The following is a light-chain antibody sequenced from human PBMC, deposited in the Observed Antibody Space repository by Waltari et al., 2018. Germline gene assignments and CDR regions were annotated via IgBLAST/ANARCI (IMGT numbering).Light chain of an antibody. Sequence: DIQMTHSPSTPAPSVGDIGTITCRASQTIITWLAWYQQKPGKAPKLLIYKASSLESGVPSRFSGSGAGTEFSLTISSLQPDDSATYYCQQYYTYWTFGQGTKVDIK. J-gene: IGKJ1*01. V-gene: IGKV1-5*03. CDR3: QQYYTYWT. CDR2: KAS. CDR1: QTIITW.